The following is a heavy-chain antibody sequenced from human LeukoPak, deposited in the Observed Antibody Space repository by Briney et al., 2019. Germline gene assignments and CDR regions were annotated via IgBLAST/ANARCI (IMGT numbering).Heavy chain of an antibody. V-gene: IGHV3-74*01. CDR1: GLMFSRYW. CDR2: IKSDGTYT. D-gene: IGHD5-12*01. CDR3: ASSEYDSRVYFDL. J-gene: IGHJ4*02. Sequence: PGGSLRLSCAASGLMFSRYWMHWVRQAPGEGPMWVSHIKSDGTYTNYADSVKGRLTVSRDNAKNTLYLEMNSLRVEDTAIYYCASSEYDSRVYFDLWGQGTLVTVSS.